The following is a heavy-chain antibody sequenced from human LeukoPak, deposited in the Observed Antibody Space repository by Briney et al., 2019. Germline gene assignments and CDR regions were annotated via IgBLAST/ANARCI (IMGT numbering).Heavy chain of an antibody. D-gene: IGHD3-22*01. V-gene: IGHV1-2*02. CDR3: ARAPHYYDSSGYLFDN. J-gene: IGHJ4*02. Sequence: ASVKVSCKASGYTFTGYYMHWVRQAPGQGLEWMGWINPNSGGTNYAQKFQGRVTMTRDTSISTAYMELSRLRSDDTAVYYCARAPHYYDSSGYLFDNWGQGTLVTVSS. CDR2: INPNSGGT. CDR1: GYTFTGYY.